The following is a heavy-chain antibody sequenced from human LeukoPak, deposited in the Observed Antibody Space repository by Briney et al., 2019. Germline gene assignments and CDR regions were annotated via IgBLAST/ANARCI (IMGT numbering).Heavy chain of an antibody. Sequence: SQTLSLTCGVSGDSVSSNSAAWNWIRQSPSRGLEWLGRTYYNSIWYHDFALSLKSRITINVDTSKNEFSLHLNSVTPEDTAVYYCAANYYESSTYYSAFDYWGQGILVTVSS. V-gene: IGHV6-1*01. J-gene: IGHJ4*02. D-gene: IGHD3-22*01. CDR1: GDSVSSNSAA. CDR2: TYYNSIWYH. CDR3: AANYYESSTYYSAFDY.